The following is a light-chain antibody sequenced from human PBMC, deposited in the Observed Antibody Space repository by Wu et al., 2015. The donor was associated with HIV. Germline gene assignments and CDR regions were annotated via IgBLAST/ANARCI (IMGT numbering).Light chain of an antibody. CDR3: QQYNNWPRT. Sequence: EIVMTQSPVTLSVSPGERVTLACRASQSINSNLAWYQQKPGQAPRLLIYNASNRPTVIPARFSGSGSGTEFTLTISSMQSEDFAVYYCQQYNNWPRTFGQGPRW. J-gene: IGKJ1*01. CDR1: QSINSN. CDR2: NAS. V-gene: IGKV3-15*01.